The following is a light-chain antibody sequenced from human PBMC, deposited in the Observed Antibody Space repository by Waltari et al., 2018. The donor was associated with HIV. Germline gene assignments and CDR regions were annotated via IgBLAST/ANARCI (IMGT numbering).Light chain of an antibody. Sequence: SYELTQPPSVSASPGQTASITCSGDKLRVTYACWYQQKPGQPPVLVIYQDSKRPSGIPERFSGSNSGNTATLTISGTQAMYEADYYCQAWDSSTAGVVFGGGTKLTVL. CDR1: KLRVTY. J-gene: IGLJ2*01. V-gene: IGLV3-1*01. CDR3: QAWDSSTAGVV. CDR2: QDS.